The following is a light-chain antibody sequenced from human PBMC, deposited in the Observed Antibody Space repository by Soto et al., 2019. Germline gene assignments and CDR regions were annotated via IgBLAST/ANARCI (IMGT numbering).Light chain of an antibody. V-gene: IGLV8-61*01. CDR2: STN. J-gene: IGLJ3*02. CDR3: VVDMGGGVSL. Sequence: QAVVTQEPSFSVSPGRTGILTCALSSGSVSTSYSPSWYQQTPGQAPRTLIYSTNTRSSGVPDRFSGSILGNKAALPITGAQADDESDYYCVVDMGGGVSLFGGGAKLTVL. CDR1: SGSVSTSYS.